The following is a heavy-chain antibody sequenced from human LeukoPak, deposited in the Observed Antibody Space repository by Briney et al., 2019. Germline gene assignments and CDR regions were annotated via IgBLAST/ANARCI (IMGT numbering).Heavy chain of an antibody. CDR1: GFTLSSYW. CDR2: IKQDRSEK. CDR3: ARGRTWSDY. J-gene: IGHJ4*02. Sequence: GGSLRLSCAASGFTLSSYWMTWVRQAPGKGLEWVANIKQDRSEKYYVDSVKGRFTISRDNAKNSLYLQMNSLRADDTAVYYCARGRTWSDYWGQGTLVTVSS. V-gene: IGHV3-7*04. D-gene: IGHD1-1*01.